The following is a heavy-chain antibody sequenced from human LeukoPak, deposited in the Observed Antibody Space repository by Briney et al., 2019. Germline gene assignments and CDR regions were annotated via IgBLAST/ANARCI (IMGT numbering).Heavy chain of an antibody. V-gene: IGHV3-23*01. D-gene: IGHD3-22*01. CDR3: AKGGYYYDSSGPNYFDY. CDR2: ISGSGGST. Sequence: PGGSLRLSCAASGFTFSSYAMSWVRQAPGKGLEWVSAISGSGGSTYYADSVKGRFTISRDNSKNTLYLQMNSLRAEDTAVYYCAKGGYYYDSSGPNYFDYWGQGTLVTVSS. CDR1: GFTFSSYA. J-gene: IGHJ4*02.